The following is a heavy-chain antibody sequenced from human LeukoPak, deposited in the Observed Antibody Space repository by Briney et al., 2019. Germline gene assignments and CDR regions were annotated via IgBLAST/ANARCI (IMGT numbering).Heavy chain of an antibody. Sequence: PSETLSLTCAVYGGSFSGYYWSWIRQPPGKGLEWIGEINHSGSTNYNPSLKSRVTISVDTSKNQFSLKLSSVTAADTAVYYCARGRRIAAAGREGPFDYWGQGTLVTVSS. D-gene: IGHD6-13*01. CDR3: ARGRRIAAAGREGPFDY. J-gene: IGHJ4*02. CDR1: GGSFSGYY. V-gene: IGHV4-34*01. CDR2: INHSGST.